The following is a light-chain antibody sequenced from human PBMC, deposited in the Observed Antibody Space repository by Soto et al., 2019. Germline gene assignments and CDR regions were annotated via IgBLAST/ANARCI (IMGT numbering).Light chain of an antibody. J-gene: IGKJ1*01. Sequence: DIQMTQSPSTLSASVGDRVTITCRASQSISGWLAWYQQKPGKAPKLLIYDASRLERGVPLRFSGSGSGTEYTLTISSLQPDDFATYYCQQYNSYSREFGQGTKMDIK. CDR2: DAS. V-gene: IGKV1-5*01. CDR1: QSISGW. CDR3: QQYNSYSRE.